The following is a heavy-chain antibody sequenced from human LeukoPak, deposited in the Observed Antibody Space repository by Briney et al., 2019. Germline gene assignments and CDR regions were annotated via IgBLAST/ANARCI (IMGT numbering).Heavy chain of an antibody. CDR3: AKGEYGSETYNKGFDY. V-gene: IGHV3-23*01. J-gene: IGHJ4*02. CDR2: ISGSGDNT. Sequence: GSLRLSCAASGLTSSNYAMSWVRQAPGKGLEWVSSISGSGDNTYYADSVKGRFTISRDNSKNTLYLQMNSLRAEDTAVYYCAKGEYGSETYNKGFDYWGQGTLSPSPQ. D-gene: IGHD3-10*01. CDR1: GLTSSNYA.